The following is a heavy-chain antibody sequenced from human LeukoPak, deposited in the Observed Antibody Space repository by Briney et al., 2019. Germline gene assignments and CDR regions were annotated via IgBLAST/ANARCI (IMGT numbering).Heavy chain of an antibody. V-gene: IGHV3-7*01. CDR2: IKPDGSEN. Sequence: GGSLRLSCAASEFILSNWWMTWVRQAPGKGLEWMASIKPDGSENYYVDSVKGRFTVSRDNARSSLYLQMNSLRAEDTAVYYCARGHYGMDVWGQGTTVTVSS. J-gene: IGHJ6*02. CDR3: ARGHYGMDV. CDR1: EFILSNWW.